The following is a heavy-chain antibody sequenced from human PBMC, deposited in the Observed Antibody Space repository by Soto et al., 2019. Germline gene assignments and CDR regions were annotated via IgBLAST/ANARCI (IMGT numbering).Heavy chain of an antibody. CDR2: IYYSGST. CDR1: GGSISSYY. CDR3: ARTERDILTGYYPDEDYYYYYMDV. D-gene: IGHD3-9*01. Sequence: SETLSLTCTVSGGSISSYYWSWIRQPPGKGLEWIGYIYYSGSTNYNPSLKSRVTISVDTSKNQFSLKLSSVTAADTAVYYCARTERDILTGYYPDEDYYYYYMDVWGKGTTVTVSS. V-gene: IGHV4-59*08. J-gene: IGHJ6*03.